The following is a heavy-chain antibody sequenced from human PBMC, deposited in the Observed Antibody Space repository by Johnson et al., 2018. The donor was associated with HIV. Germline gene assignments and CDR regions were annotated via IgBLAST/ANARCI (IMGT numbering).Heavy chain of an antibody. J-gene: IGHJ3*02. V-gene: IGHV3-20*04. CDR3: ARRAYYYDSSGYYSHAFDI. CDR1: GFIFDDFG. CDR2: VNWNGART. D-gene: IGHD3-22*01. Sequence: MLLVESGGGVVRPGESLRLSCAASGFIFDDFGMNWVRHAPGKGLEWVSDVNWNGARTGYADSVKGRFTISRDNSKNTLYLQMNSLRAEDTAVYYCARRAYYYDSSGYYSHAFDIWGQGTMVTVSS.